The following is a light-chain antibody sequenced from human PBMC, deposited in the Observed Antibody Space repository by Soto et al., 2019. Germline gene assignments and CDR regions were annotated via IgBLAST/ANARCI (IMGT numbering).Light chain of an antibody. Sequence: EIVLTQSPATLSLSPGERATLSCRASQTVGSYLAWFRQTPGQTLRLLIYDTSIRATGVPARFSGSGSGTDFTLTISSLEAEDFAIYYCQQRSDWPPTFGQGTKVDIK. J-gene: IGKJ1*01. CDR3: QQRSDWPPT. CDR1: QTVGSY. V-gene: IGKV3-11*01. CDR2: DTS.